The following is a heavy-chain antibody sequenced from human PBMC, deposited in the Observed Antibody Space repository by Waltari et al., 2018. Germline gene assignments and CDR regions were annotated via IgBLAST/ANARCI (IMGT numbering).Heavy chain of an antibody. Sequence: EVQLVESGGGLVQPGGSLRLSCAASGCSFSGFWMSWVRQAPGKGLEWVDKIKEDGSEKDYVDSGKGRFTISRDNAKNSLYLQMDSLRAEDTAVYYCATMGVGRFDYWGQGTLVTVSS. CDR1: GCSFSGFW. D-gene: IGHD2-8*01. V-gene: IGHV3-7*02. CDR3: ATMGVGRFDY. CDR2: IKEDGSEK. J-gene: IGHJ4*02.